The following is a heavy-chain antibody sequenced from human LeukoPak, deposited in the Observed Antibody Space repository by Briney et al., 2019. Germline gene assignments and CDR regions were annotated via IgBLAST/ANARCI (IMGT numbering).Heavy chain of an antibody. CDR1: GFTFSSYA. V-gene: IGHV3-23*01. CDR3: AKDLHSWNSTPDY. D-gene: IGHD1-7*01. J-gene: IGHJ4*02. Sequence: GGSLRLSCAASGFTFSSYAMSWVRQAPGKGLEWVSTISGSGGNTYYADSVKSRFTISRDNSKDTLYLQMNSLRAEDTAVYYCAKDLHSWNSTPDYWGQGTLVTVSS. CDR2: ISGSGGNT.